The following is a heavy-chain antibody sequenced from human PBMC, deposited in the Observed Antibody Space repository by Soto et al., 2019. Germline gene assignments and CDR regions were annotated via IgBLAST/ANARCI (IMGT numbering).Heavy chain of an antibody. V-gene: IGHV4-34*01. J-gene: IGHJ4*02. CDR3: ARGMTTVTTFDY. D-gene: IGHD4-17*01. CDR2: IDQSGTT. Sequence: SETLCLTCAVYGGSFSGFYWNGIRQPPGKGLEWIGEIDQSGTTTYNPSLKSRVIISADTSKNQFSLKLTSVTAADAAVYYCARGMTTVTTFDYWGQGTLVTVSS. CDR1: GGSFSGFY.